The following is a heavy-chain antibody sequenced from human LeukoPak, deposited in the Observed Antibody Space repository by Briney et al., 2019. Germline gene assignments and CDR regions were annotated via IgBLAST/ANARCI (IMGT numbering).Heavy chain of an antibody. CDR1: GYTLTELS. CDR3: ATGPPDRFSYPPLFDY. J-gene: IGHJ4*02. Sequence: ASVKVSCKVSGYTLTELSMHWVRQAPGKGLEWMGGFDPEDGETIYAQKFQGRVTMTEDTSTDTAYMELSSLRSEDTAVYYCATGPPDRFSYPPLFDYWGQGTLVTVSS. D-gene: IGHD2/OR15-2a*01. CDR2: FDPEDGET. V-gene: IGHV1-24*01.